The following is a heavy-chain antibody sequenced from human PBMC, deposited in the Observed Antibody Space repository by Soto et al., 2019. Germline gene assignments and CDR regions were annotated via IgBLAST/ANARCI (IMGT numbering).Heavy chain of an antibody. CDR1: GFTFSSYS. D-gene: IGHD5-12*01. CDR3: ARDSPVATNDY. CDR2: ISSSSSTI. V-gene: IGHV3-48*01. J-gene: IGHJ4*02. Sequence: GGSLRLSCAASGFTFSSYSMNWVRQAPGKGLEWVSYISSSSSTIYYADSLKGRFTISRDNAKNSLYLQMNSLRAEDTAVYYCARDSPVATNDYWGQGTLVTVSS.